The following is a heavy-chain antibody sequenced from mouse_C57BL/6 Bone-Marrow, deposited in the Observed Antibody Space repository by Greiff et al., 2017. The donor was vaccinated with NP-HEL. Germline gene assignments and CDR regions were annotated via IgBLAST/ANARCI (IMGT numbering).Heavy chain of an antibody. J-gene: IGHJ2*01. Sequence: QVQLQQPGAELVRPGSSVKLSCKASGYTFTSYWMHWVKQRPIQGLEWIGNIDPSDSETHYNQKFKDKATLTVDKSSSTAYMQLSSLTSEDSAVYYCARYDGYYVGYFDYWGQGTTLTVSS. D-gene: IGHD2-3*01. V-gene: IGHV1-52*01. CDR3: ARYDGYYVGYFDY. CDR2: IDPSDSET. CDR1: GYTFTSYW.